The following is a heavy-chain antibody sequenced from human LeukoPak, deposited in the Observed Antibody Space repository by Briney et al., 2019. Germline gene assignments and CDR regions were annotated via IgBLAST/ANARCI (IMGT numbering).Heavy chain of an antibody. CDR1: GGTFSSYA. CDR2: INPNSGGT. J-gene: IGHJ4*02. CDR3: ARDSTNTYYYDSSGYRFDY. D-gene: IGHD3-22*01. V-gene: IGHV1-2*02. Sequence: ASVKVSCKASGGTFSSYAISWVRQAPGQGLEWMGWINPNSGGTNYAQKCQGRVTMTRETSISPAYMELSRLRSDDTAVYYCARDSTNTYYYDSSGYRFDYWGQGTLVTVSS.